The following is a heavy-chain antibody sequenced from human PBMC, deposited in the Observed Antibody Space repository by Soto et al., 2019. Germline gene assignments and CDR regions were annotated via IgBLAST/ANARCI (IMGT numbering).Heavy chain of an antibody. CDR2: IRFDGSNE. CDR3: ARDPGIDAFDI. J-gene: IGHJ3*02. CDR1: GSIFGGYG. Sequence: SLRLSCAASGSIFGGYGMHWVRQAPGKGLEWVAGIRFDGSNENYADSAKGRFTISRDNSKNMLYLQMNSLRAEDTAVYYCARDPGIDAFDIWGQGTMVTVSS. V-gene: IGHV3-30*02.